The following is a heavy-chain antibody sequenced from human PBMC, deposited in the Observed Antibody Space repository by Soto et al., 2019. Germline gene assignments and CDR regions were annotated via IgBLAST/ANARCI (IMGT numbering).Heavy chain of an antibody. V-gene: IGHV3-53*01. CDR1: GFTVSSNY. D-gene: IGHD6-13*01. J-gene: IGHJ4*02. Sequence: DVQLVESGGGLIQPGGSLRLSCAASGFTVSSNYVTWVRQAPGKGLEWVSAIYSGGSTYYADSVKGRFTISRDNSKNTLYLQMNSLRVEDTAVYYCARARSTAAGLFDYWGLGTLVTVSS. CDR2: IYSGGST. CDR3: ARARSTAAGLFDY.